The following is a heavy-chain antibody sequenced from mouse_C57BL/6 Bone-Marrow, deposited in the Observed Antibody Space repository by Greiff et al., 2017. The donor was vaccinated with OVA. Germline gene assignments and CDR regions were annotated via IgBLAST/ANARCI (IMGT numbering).Heavy chain of an antibody. CDR3: TRGYFDV. V-gene: IGHV5-9-1*02. Sequence: EVKVVESGEGLVKPGGSLKLSCAASGFTFSSYAMSWVRQTPEKRLEWVAYISSGGDYIYYADTVKGRFTISRDNASNTLYLQMSSLKSEDTAMYYCTRGYFDVWGTGTTVTVSS. J-gene: IGHJ1*03. CDR1: GFTFSSYA. CDR2: ISSGGDYI.